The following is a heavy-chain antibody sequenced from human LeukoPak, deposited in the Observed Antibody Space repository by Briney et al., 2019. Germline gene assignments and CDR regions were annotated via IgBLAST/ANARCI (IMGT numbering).Heavy chain of an antibody. D-gene: IGHD6-19*01. CDR3: ARDYSSGQGDY. Sequence: KSGGSLRLSCAASGFTFSSYEMNWVRQAPGKGLEWVSSISSSTNYIYYADSMKGRFTISRDNAKSSLHLQMNSLRADDTAVYYRARDYSSGQGDYWGQGTLVTVSS. V-gene: IGHV3-21*01. CDR1: GFTFSSYE. J-gene: IGHJ4*02. CDR2: ISSSTNYI.